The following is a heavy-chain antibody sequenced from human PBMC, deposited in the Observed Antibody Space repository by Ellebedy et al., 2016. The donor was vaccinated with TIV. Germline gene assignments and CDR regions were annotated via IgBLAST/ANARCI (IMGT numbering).Heavy chain of an antibody. Sequence: GESLKISXKASGNSFTNRRIAWVRQMPGKGLEWMGIIYTGDSDTRYSPSFQGHVTFSVDESINTAYLHWRSLKASDSAMYYCARHSKRGGDWGQGTLVTVSS. CDR1: GNSFTNRR. CDR3: ARHSKRGGD. D-gene: IGHD3-16*01. J-gene: IGHJ4*02. CDR2: IYTGDSDT. V-gene: IGHV5-51*01.